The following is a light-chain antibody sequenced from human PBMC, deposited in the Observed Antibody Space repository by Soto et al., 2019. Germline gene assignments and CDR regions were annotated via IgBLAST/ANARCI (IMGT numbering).Light chain of an antibody. CDR1: QDIAIY. V-gene: IGKV1-9*01. CDR3: QQSYATVRT. Sequence: IQLTQSPSSLSASVGDRVTITCRASQDIAIYLAWYQQKPGEAPKLLIYAASTLYGGVPSRFSGSGSGTDFALTITSLQAEDFATYYCQQSYATVRTFGGGTKVE. J-gene: IGKJ4*01. CDR2: AAS.